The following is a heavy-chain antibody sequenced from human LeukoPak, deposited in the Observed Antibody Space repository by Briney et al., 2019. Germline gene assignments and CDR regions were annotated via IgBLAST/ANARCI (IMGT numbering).Heavy chain of an antibody. J-gene: IGHJ4*02. Sequence: GRSLRLSCAASGFTFSSYAMSWVRQAPGKGLEWVSAISGSGGSTYYADSVKGRFTISRDNSKNTLYLQMNSLRAEDTAVYYCAKARMVRGVIQGSGYWGQGTLVTVSS. CDR2: ISGSGGST. D-gene: IGHD3-10*01. V-gene: IGHV3-23*01. CDR3: AKARMVRGVIQGSGY. CDR1: GFTFSSYA.